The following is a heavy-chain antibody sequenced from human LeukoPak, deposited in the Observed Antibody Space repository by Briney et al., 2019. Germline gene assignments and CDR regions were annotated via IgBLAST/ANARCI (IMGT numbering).Heavy chain of an antibody. J-gene: IGHJ4*02. D-gene: IGHD3-10*01. CDR1: GFTFSDYY. CDR3: ARDGWFGESANDY. Sequence: PGGSLRLSCAASGFTFSDYYMSWIRQAPGKGLEWVSYISSSGSTIYYADSVKGRFTISRDNAKNSLYLKMNSLRAEDTAVYYCARDGWFGESANDYWGQGTLVTVSS. CDR2: ISSSGSTI. V-gene: IGHV3-11*01.